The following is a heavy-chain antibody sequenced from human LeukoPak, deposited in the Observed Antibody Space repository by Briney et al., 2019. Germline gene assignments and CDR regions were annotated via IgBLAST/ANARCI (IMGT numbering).Heavy chain of an antibody. Sequence: GSLRLSCAASGFTVSTNYMSWVRQAPGKGLEWVSVIYSRGSTYYADSVKGRFTISRDNSKNTLFLQMNSLRAEDTAVYYCARGGHYYGSGTYYKTNTFDIWGQGTMVTVSS. J-gene: IGHJ3*02. CDR2: IYSRGST. CDR3: ARGGHYYGSGTYYKTNTFDI. V-gene: IGHV3-53*01. D-gene: IGHD3-10*01. CDR1: GFTVSTNY.